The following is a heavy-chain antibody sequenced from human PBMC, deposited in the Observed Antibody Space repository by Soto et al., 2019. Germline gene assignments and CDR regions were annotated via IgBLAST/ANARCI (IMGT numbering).Heavy chain of an antibody. Sequence: SETLSLTCTVSGGSISSYYWSWIRQPPGKGLEWIGYIYYSGSTNYNPSLKSRVTISVDTSKNQFSLKLSSVTAADTAVYYCARVRVSRSRFIAETGGYYFDYWGQGTLVTVSS. CDR3: ARVRVSRSRFIAETGGYYFDY. D-gene: IGHD6-6*01. CDR2: IYYSGST. J-gene: IGHJ4*02. CDR1: GGSISSYY. V-gene: IGHV4-59*01.